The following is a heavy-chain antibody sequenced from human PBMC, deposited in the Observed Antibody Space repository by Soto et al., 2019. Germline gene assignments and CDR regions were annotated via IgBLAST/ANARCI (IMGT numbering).Heavy chain of an antibody. V-gene: IGHV3-7*01. D-gene: IGHD6-19*01. CDR2: IKQDGNEK. Sequence: GGSLRLSCAVSGFTFSDYWMSWVRQAPGKGLEWVANIKQDGNEKYYVDSVKGRFTISRDNAKNSLYLQMNSLRAEDTAVYYCAYFTSGCPTWGQGTLVTVSS. J-gene: IGHJ4*02. CDR1: GFTFSDYW. CDR3: AYFTSGCPT.